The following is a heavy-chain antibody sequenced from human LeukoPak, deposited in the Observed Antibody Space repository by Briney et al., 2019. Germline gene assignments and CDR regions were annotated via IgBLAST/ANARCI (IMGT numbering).Heavy chain of an antibody. V-gene: IGHV3-21*01. CDR3: ASPYNSRWYELCY. Sequence: GGSLRLSCAASGFTFSSHWMSWVRQAPGKGLEWVSSISSSSSYIYYADSVKGRFTIARDNAKKSLYLQMNSLRAEDTAVYYCASPYNSRWYELCYWGQGTLVTVSS. CDR1: GFTFSSHW. D-gene: IGHD6-13*01. J-gene: IGHJ4*02. CDR2: ISSSSSYI.